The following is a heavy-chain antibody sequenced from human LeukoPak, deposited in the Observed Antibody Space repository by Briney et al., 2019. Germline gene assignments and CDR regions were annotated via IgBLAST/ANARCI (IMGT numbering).Heavy chain of an antibody. D-gene: IGHD3-10*01. V-gene: IGHV3-23*01. Sequence: GGSLRLSCAASGFTFSNYAMSWVRQAPGKGREWGSALSGSGDNTYYADSVKGRFTISRDNSKNTLYLQMNSLRAEDTALYYCARPASRGVGRYFDLWGRGTLVTVSS. CDR2: LSGSGDNT. J-gene: IGHJ2*01. CDR3: ARPASRGVGRYFDL. CDR1: GFTFSNYA.